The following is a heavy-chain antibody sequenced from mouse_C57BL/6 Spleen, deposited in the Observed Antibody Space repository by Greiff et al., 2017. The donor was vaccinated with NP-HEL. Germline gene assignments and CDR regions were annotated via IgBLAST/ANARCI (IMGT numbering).Heavy chain of an antibody. CDR1: GYTFTDYY. V-gene: IGHV1-26*01. Sequence: VQLQQSGPELVKPGASVKISCKASGYTFTDYYMNWVKQSHGKSLEWIGDINPNNGGTSYNQKFKGKATLTVDKSSSTAYMELRSLTSEDSAVYYCARGSAYGSSSSFAYWGQGTLVTVSA. D-gene: IGHD1-1*01. CDR3: ARGSAYGSSSSFAY. J-gene: IGHJ3*01. CDR2: INPNNGGT.